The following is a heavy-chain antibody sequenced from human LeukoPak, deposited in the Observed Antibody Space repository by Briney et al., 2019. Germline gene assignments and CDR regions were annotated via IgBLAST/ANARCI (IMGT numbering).Heavy chain of an antibody. J-gene: IGHJ4*02. CDR1: GFTFSSYA. CDR3: ATQWLVLDRIDY. D-gene: IGHD6-19*01. V-gene: IGHV3-66*01. CDR2: IYSGGST. Sequence: GGSLRLSCAASGFTFSSYAMSWVRQAPGKGLEWVSVIYSGGSTYYADSVKGRFTISRDNSKNTLYLQMNSLRAEDTAVYYCATQWLVLDRIDYWGQGTLVTVSS.